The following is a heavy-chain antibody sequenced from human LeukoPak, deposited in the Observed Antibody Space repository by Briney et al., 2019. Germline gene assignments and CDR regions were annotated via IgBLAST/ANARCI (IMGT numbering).Heavy chain of an antibody. CDR3: ARDVLPRGFDP. CDR1: GGTFSIYA. D-gene: IGHD3-10*01. Sequence: GASVKVSCKASGGTFSIYAISWLRQAPGQGLEWMGRIIPIFGIANYAQKFQVRVTITADKSTSTAYMELSSLRSEETAVYYCARDVLPRGFDPWGQGTLVTVSS. J-gene: IGHJ5*02. V-gene: IGHV1-69*04. CDR2: IIPIFGIA.